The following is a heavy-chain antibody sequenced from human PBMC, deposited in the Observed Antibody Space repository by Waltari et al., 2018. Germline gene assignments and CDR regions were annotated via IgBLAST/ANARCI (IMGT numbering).Heavy chain of an antibody. Sequence: QITLKESGENLVHPQQNGKLTCTMCGFSVSTGAVGVGWNRQPPGKALEWCAAIFWGDDKHYSPFLRSRLTISKDTSENTVVLIMSNVHTLAPSPFCVTPSSGSFRYCDVPYWGQGTLVNVSS. J-gene: IGHJ4*02. V-gene: IGHV2-5*02. CDR2: IFWGDDK. CDR3: TPSSGSFRYCDVPY. D-gene: IGHD2-21*01. CDR1: GFSVSTGAVG.